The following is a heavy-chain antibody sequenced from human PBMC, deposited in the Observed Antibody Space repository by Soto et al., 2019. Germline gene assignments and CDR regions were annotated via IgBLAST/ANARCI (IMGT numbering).Heavy chain of an antibody. J-gene: IGHJ6*02. D-gene: IGHD3-10*01. Sequence: SQTLSLTCVISWNSVSSNSAAWIWIRQSPSRGLEWLGRAYYRSKWYNDYAVSVKSRITINPDTSKNQFSLHLDSVIPEDTAVYYWGGVASFRGMDVWGQGTPVPVCS. CDR1: WNSVSSNSAA. CDR3: GGVASFRGMDV. V-gene: IGHV6-1*01. CDR2: AYYRSKWYN.